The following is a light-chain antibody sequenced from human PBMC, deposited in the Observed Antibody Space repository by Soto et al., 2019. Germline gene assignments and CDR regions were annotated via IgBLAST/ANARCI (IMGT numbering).Light chain of an antibody. CDR3: KQSYSTPIT. Sequence: DIQMTQSPATLSASVGDRVTITCRASQTISRWMTWYQQKPGKAHKLLIYEASSLESGVQSRFSGSGSGTDFTLTIRSLQPEDFATYYCKQSYSTPITVGQGTRLEIK. V-gene: IGKV1-39*01. J-gene: IGKJ5*01. CDR1: QTISRW. CDR2: EAS.